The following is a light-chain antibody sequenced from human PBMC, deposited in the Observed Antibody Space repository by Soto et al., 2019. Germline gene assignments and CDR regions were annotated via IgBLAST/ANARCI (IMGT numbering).Light chain of an antibody. CDR2: KAS. J-gene: IGKJ1*01. CDR3: QHYNSYSEA. V-gene: IGKV1-5*03. CDR1: QGIRND. Sequence: IQMTQSPSSLSASVGDRVTITCRASQGIRNDLGWYQQKPGKAPKLLISKASSLESGVPSRFSGSGSGTEFTLTISSLQPDDFATYYCQHYNSYSEAFGQGTKVDIK.